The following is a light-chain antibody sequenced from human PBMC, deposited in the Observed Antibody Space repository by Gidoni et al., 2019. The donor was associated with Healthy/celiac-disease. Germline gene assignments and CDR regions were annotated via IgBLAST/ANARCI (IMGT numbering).Light chain of an antibody. V-gene: IGKV1-33*01. CDR2: DAS. Sequence: DIQMTQSPSSLSASVGDRVTITCQASQDISNYLNWYQQKPGKAPKLLIYDASNLETGVPSRFSGSGSGTDFTFTISSLQPEDIATYHCQQYDNLPRFTFGPGTKVDIK. CDR1: QDISNY. J-gene: IGKJ3*01. CDR3: QQYDNLPRFT.